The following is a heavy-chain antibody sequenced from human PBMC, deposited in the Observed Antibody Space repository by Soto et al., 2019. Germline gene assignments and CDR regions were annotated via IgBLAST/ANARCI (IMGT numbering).Heavy chain of an antibody. V-gene: IGHV4-39*01. Sequence: SETLSLTCSVSGGSTSSSTYYWGWIRRPPGKGLEWIGSVYYSGSTFYNPSLKSRVTISVDTSKNQFSLRLSSVTAADTAVYYCARQRRYYYDSSGYPDYWGQGTLVTVSS. CDR1: GGSTSSSTYY. CDR2: VYYSGST. D-gene: IGHD3-22*01. J-gene: IGHJ4*02. CDR3: ARQRRYYYDSSGYPDY.